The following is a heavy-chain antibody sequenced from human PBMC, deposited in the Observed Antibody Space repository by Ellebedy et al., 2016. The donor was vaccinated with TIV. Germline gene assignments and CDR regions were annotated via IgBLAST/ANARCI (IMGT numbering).Heavy chain of an antibody. D-gene: IGHD4-17*01. CDR2: INQDGSDK. V-gene: IGHV3-7*01. CDR1: GFTFNSYW. Sequence: GGSLRLSCAASGFTFNSYWMTWVRQAPGKGLEWVANINQDGSDKYYVDSLRGRFTISRDNAKNSLYLQMNSLRGEDTAVYYCATDGSYGDYRSPTHAFEIWGQGTLVTVSP. J-gene: IGHJ3*02. CDR3: ATDGSYGDYRSPTHAFEI.